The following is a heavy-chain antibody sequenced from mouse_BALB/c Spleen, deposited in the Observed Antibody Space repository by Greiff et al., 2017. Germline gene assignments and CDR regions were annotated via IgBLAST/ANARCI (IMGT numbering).Heavy chain of an antibody. D-gene: IGHD2-3*01. Sequence: EVKLVESGGGLVQPGGSRKLSCAASGFTFSSFGMHWVRQAPEKGLEWVAYISSGSSTIYYADTVKGRFTISRDNPKNTLFLQMTSLRSEDTAMYYCARGPDGYYVFYYAMDYWGQGTSVTVSS. CDR3: ARGPDGYYVFYYAMDY. J-gene: IGHJ4*01. CDR1: GFTFSSFG. V-gene: IGHV5-17*02. CDR2: ISSGSSTI.